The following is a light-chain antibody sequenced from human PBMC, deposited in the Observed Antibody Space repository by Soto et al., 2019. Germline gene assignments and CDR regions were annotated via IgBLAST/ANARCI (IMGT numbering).Light chain of an antibody. CDR2: EVS. V-gene: IGLV2-14*01. CDR1: STDGGGYNH. Sequence: QSALTQPPSVSGSPGQSITIACTGTSTDGGGYNHVSWYQQHPGKAPKLMIYEVSNRPSGVPNRFSGSKSGNTASLTTSGLQAEDEADYYCTSYTGSITSAVFGTGTKVTVL. CDR3: TSYTGSITSAV. J-gene: IGLJ1*01.